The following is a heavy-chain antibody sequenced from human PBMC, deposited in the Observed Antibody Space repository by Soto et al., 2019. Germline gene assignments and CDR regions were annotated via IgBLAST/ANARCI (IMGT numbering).Heavy chain of an antibody. J-gene: IGHJ4*02. D-gene: IGHD1-26*01. CDR2: ISGSGDGI. V-gene: IGHV3-23*01. Sequence: EVQLLESGGALVQPGGSQRLSCVGSGFTFSNNYGLAWVRQARGKGLEWVSSISGSGDGIAYADSVKGRFTISTDSSKNTLYLQMNNLRADDTTVYFCAKKCRGSCPFDYWGQGTLVTVSS. CDR3: AKKCRGSCPFDY. CDR1: GFTFSNNYG.